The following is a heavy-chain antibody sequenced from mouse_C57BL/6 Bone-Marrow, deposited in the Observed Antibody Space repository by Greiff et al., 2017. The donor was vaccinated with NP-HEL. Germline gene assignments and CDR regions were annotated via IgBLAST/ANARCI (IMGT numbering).Heavy chain of an antibody. J-gene: IGHJ4*01. Sequence: VQLQQSGAELVRPGASVTLSCKASGYTFTDYEMHWVKQTPVHGLEWIGAIDPETGGTAYNQKFKGKAILTADKSSSTAYMELRSLTSEDSAVYYCTIDYEDAMDYWGQGTSVTVSS. CDR2: IDPETGGT. V-gene: IGHV1-15*01. CDR3: TIDYEDAMDY. D-gene: IGHD2-4*01. CDR1: GYTFTDYE.